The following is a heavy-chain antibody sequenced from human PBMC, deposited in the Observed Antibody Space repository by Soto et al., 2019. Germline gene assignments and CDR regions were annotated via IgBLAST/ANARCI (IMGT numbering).Heavy chain of an antibody. D-gene: IGHD2-15*01. Sequence: QVQLVQSGAEVKKPGSSVKVSCKASGGTFSSYAISWVRQAPGQGLEWMGGIIPIFGTANYAQKFQGRVTITADESTSTAYMELSSLRSEYTAVYYCARDSPNYCSGSSCSPMFDPWGQGTLVTVSS. CDR1: GGTFSSYA. V-gene: IGHV1-69*01. CDR3: ARDSPNYCSGSSCSPMFDP. CDR2: IIPIFGTA. J-gene: IGHJ5*02.